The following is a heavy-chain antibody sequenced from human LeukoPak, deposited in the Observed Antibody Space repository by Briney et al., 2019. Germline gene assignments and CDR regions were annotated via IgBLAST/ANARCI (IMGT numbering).Heavy chain of an antibody. Sequence: SETLSLTCSVSGDSISTNEWWSWVRQPPGEGLEWIGEVFHSGSTNYNPSLKSRVTISIDKSKNQFSLEVTSVTAADTAIYYCARDLAVAGTNYFDFWGQGVLVTVSS. CDR1: GDSISTNEW. J-gene: IGHJ4*02. CDR2: VFHSGST. D-gene: IGHD6-19*01. CDR3: ARDLAVAGTNYFDF. V-gene: IGHV4-4*02.